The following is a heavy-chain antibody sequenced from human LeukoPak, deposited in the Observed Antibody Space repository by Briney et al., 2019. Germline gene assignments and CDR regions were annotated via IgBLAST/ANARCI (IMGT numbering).Heavy chain of an antibody. CDR2: INPNSGGT. J-gene: IGHJ5*02. Sequence: ASVKVSCKASGYTFTGYYMHWVRQAPGQGLEWMGRINPNSGGTNYAQKFQGRVTMTRDTSISTAYMELSRLRSDDTAVYYCARVVHDYVWGSYRASNWFDPWGQGTLVTVSS. V-gene: IGHV1-2*06. CDR1: GYTFTGYY. D-gene: IGHD3-16*02. CDR3: ARVVHDYVWGSYRASNWFDP.